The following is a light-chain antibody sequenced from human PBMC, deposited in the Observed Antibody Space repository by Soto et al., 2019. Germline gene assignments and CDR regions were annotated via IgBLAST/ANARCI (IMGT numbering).Light chain of an antibody. CDR3: HQYNNSPWT. J-gene: IGKJ1*01. Sequence: EVVMTQSPATLSVSPGERATLSCRASESVSRNLAWYQQKPGQAPRLLIYDASTRATGIPDRFSGGGSGTEYTLTISSLQSEDFVVYYCHQYNNSPWTFGQGTKVEIK. CDR1: ESVSRN. V-gene: IGKV3-15*01. CDR2: DAS.